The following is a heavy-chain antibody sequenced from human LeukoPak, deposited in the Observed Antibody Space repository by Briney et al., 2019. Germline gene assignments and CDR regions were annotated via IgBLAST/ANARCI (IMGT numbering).Heavy chain of an antibody. CDR3: ARVARIQFRPPDY. D-gene: IGHD5-18*01. CDR1: GGSFSGYY. CDR2: INHSGST. V-gene: IGHV4-34*01. J-gene: IGHJ4*02. Sequence: KASETLSLTCAVYGGSFSGYYWSWIRQPPGKGLEWIGEINHSGSTNYNPSLKSRVTISVDTSKNQFSLKLSSVTAADTAVYYCARVARIQFRPPDYWGQGTLVTVSS.